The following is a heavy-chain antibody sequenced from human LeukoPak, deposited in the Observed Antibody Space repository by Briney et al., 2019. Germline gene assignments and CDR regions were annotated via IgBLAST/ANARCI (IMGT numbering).Heavy chain of an antibody. D-gene: IGHD3-3*01. CDR3: ARSSRFLEWLLPTSYYYYYMDV. V-gene: IGHV1-69*05. J-gene: IGHJ6*03. CDR1: GGTFSSYA. CDR2: IIPIFGTA. Sequence: ASVKVSCKASGGTFSSYAISWVRQAPGQGLEWMGGIIPIFGTANYAQKFQGRVTITTDESTSTAYMELSSLRSEDTAVYYCARSSRFLEWLLPTSYYYYYMDVWGKGTTVTVSS.